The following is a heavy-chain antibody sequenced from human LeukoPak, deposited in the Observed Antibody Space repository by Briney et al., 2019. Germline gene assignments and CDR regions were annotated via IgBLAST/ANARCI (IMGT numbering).Heavy chain of an antibody. CDR1: GVSITTYY. J-gene: IGHJ4*02. D-gene: IGHD1-26*01. CDR2: IHSSGST. CDR3: ARDIREVGESHYFDY. V-gene: IGHV4-59*01. Sequence: SETLSLTCTVSGVSITTYYWSWIRQSPGNGLEWIGQIHSSGSTTYNPSLKSRVTISVDTSKNQFSLHLSSVTAADTAVYYCARDIREVGESHYFDYWGQGTLVTVTS.